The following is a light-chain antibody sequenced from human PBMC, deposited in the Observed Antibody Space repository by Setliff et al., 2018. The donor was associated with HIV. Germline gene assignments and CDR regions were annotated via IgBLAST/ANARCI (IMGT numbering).Light chain of an antibody. J-gene: IGLJ1*01. CDR1: SSDVGGYNY. CDR2: DVS. CDR3: SSYTSSSTPYV. V-gene: IGLV2-14*03. Sequence: QSALAQPASVSGSPGQSITISCSGTSSDVGGYNYVSWYQQHPGKAPKLMLYDVSNRPSGVSSRFSGSKSGNTPSLTISGLQAEDEADYYCSSYTSSSTPYVVGTGTKVTVL.